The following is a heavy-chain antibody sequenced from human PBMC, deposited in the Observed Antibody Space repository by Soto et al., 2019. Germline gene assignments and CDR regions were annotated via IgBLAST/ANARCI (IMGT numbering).Heavy chain of an antibody. CDR2: IRSSSRYT. Sequence: QVQLVESGGGLVKPGGSLRLSCAASGFTFSDYYISWIRQAPGKGLEWVSYIRSSSRYTNYADSEKGRFTISRDNAKKSQNLQMNSLRAEDTAVYYCAGGNLRFGEILSHFDYWGQGTLVTVSS. CDR1: GFTFSDYY. V-gene: IGHV3-11*06. CDR3: AGGNLRFGEILSHFDY. D-gene: IGHD3-10*01. J-gene: IGHJ4*02.